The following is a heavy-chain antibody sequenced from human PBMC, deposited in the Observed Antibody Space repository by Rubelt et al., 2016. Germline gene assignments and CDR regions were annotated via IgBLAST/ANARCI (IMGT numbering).Heavy chain of an antibody. J-gene: IGHJ4*02. Sequence: QVQLQQWGAGLLKPSETLSLTCAVYGGSFSGYYWSWIRQPPGKGLEWIGEINHSGSTNHNPSLKSRVTISVDTSKNQFSLKLSSVTAADTAVYYCARADGGSGYFRYWGQGTLVTVSS. CDR2: INHSGST. CDR3: ARADGGSGYFRY. V-gene: IGHV4-34*01. D-gene: IGHD5-12*01. CDR1: GGSFSGYY.